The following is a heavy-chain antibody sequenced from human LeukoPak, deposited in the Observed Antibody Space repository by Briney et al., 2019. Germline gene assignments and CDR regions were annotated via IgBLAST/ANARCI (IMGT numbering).Heavy chain of an antibody. J-gene: IGHJ6*03. Sequence: PSETLSLTCTVSGGSISSYYWSWIRQPPGKGLEWIGYIYYSGSTNYNPSLKSRVTISVDTSKNQFSLKLSSVTAADTAVYYCARGDSSSSYYYYMDVWGKGTTVTVSS. CDR2: IYYSGST. D-gene: IGHD6-6*01. CDR3: ARGDSSSSYYYYMDV. CDR1: GGSISSYY. V-gene: IGHV4-59*01.